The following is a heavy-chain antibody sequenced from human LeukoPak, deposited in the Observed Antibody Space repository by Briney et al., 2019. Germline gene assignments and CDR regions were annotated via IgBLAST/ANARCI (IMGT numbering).Heavy chain of an antibody. CDR1: GFTFSSYS. CDR3: AREEVLMQMDAFDI. J-gene: IGHJ3*02. D-gene: IGHD2-8*01. V-gene: IGHV3-21*01. CDR2: ISSSSSYI. Sequence: SGGSLRLSCAASGFTFSSYSMNWVRQAPGKGLEWVSSISSSSSYIYYADSVKGRFTISRDNAKNSLYLQMNSLRAEDTAVYYCAREEVLMQMDAFDIWGQGTMVTVSS.